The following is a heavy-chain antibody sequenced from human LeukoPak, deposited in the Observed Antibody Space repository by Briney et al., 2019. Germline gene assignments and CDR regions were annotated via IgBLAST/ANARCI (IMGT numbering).Heavy chain of an antibody. D-gene: IGHD3-22*01. V-gene: IGHV3-23*01. CDR2: ISADGGDI. CDR1: GFIFSNNI. J-gene: IGHJ4*02. CDR3: AKDPPHSDRSIYSDNS. Sequence: GGSLRLSCAASGFIFSNNIMNWVRQAPGKGLEGVSVISADGGDIYYADSVNGRLTISRDNSKNPLHLQMDSLRAEDTAVYYCAKDPPHSDRSIYSDNSWGQGTLVTVSS.